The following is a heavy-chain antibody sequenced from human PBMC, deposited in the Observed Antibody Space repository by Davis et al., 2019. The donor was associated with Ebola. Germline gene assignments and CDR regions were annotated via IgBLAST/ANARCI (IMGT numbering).Heavy chain of an antibody. CDR3: AKVPTRDLSPGY. D-gene: IGHD7-27*01. J-gene: IGHJ4*02. Sequence: GESLKISCAASGFTFSSYWMSWVRQAPGKGLEWVANIKQDGSEKYYVDSVKGRFTISRDNAKNSLYLQMNSLRAEDTAMYYCAKVPTRDLSPGYWGQGTLVTVSS. CDR1: GFTFSSYW. V-gene: IGHV3-7*01. CDR2: IKQDGSEK.